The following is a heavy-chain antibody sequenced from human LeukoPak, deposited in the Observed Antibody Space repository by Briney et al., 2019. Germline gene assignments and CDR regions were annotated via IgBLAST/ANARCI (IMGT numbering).Heavy chain of an antibody. D-gene: IGHD6-6*01. V-gene: IGHV1-3*01. Sequence: ASVKVSCKASGYTFTSYAMHWVRQAPGQRLEWMEWINAGNGNTKYSQKFQGRVTITRDTSASTAYMELSSLRSEDTAVYYCARDRFPISIAPDYWGQGTLVTVSS. CDR1: GYTFTSYA. J-gene: IGHJ4*02. CDR3: ARDRFPISIAPDY. CDR2: INAGNGNT.